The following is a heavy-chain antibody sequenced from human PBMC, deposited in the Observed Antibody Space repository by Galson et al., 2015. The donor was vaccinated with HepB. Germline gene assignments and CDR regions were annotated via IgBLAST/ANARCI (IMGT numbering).Heavy chain of an antibody. D-gene: IGHD2-15*01. J-gene: IGHJ5*02. CDR1: GYTFSTYS. Sequence: SVKVSCKASGYTFSTYSITWVRQAPGQGLEWMGWISAYNRRTNYAQKFQGRVTMTSDTSTNTAYMELRRLRSDDTAVCYCARGALVAVVGANLNNWFAPWGQGTLVTVSS. CDR3: ARGALVAVVGANLNNWFAP. CDR2: ISAYNRRT. V-gene: IGHV1-18*01.